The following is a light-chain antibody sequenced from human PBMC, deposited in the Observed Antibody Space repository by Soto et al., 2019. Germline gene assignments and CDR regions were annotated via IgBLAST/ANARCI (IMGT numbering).Light chain of an antibody. CDR2: KAS. CDR3: KQYNSYPWT. CDR1: QSISSW. V-gene: IGKV1-5*03. Sequence: DIQMTQSPSTLSASVGDRVTITCRASQSISSWLAWYQQKPGKAPKLLIYKASSLESGVPSRFSGSGSGTEFPLTISSLQPDDFATYYCKQYNSYPWTFGQGTKVEIK. J-gene: IGKJ1*01.